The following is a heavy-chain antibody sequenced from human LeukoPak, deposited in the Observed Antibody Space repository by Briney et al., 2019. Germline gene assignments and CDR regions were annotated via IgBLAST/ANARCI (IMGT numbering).Heavy chain of an antibody. CDR2: ISSDGSSA. CDR1: GFTFSSSW. J-gene: IGHJ4*02. Sequence: GGSLRLSCAASGFTFSSSWMHWVRQAPGKGLVWVSRISSDGSSASYADSVKGRFTISRDNAKNTLYLQMNSLRAEDTAVYYCARVGDYYGDYVRFDYWGQGTLVTVSS. V-gene: IGHV3-74*01. D-gene: IGHD4-17*01. CDR3: ARVGDYYGDYVRFDY.